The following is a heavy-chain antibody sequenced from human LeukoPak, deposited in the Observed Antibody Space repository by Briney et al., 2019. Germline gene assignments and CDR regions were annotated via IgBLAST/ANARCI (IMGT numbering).Heavy chain of an antibody. CDR1: GFTFSSYA. CDR2: ISYDRSNK. J-gene: IGHJ4*02. D-gene: IGHD6-13*01. V-gene: IGHV3-30*01. Sequence: GGSLRLSCAASGFTFSSYAMHWVRQAPGKGLEWVAVISYDRSNKYYADSVKGRFTISRDNSKNTLYLQMNSLRAEDTAVYYCARARDIAAAGGYWGQGTLVTVSS. CDR3: ARARDIAAAGGY.